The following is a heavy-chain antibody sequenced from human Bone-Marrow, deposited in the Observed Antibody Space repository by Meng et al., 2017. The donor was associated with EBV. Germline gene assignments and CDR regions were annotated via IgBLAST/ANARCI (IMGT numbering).Heavy chain of an antibody. Sequence: ESELVGSGGCLVKSGGSLICSCAAYGFTFSSYSMNWVRHAPGKGLEWVSSISSSSSYIYYADSVKGRFTISRDNAKNSLYLQMNSLSAEDTAVYYCARDGHDSPFDYWGQGTLVTVSS. CDR2: ISSSSSYI. D-gene: IGHD3-22*01. V-gene: IGHV3-21*01. CDR1: GFTFSSYS. CDR3: ARDGHDSPFDY. J-gene: IGHJ4*02.